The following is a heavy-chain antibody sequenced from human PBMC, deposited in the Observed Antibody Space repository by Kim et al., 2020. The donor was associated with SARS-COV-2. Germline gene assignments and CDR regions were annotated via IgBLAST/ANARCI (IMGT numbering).Heavy chain of an antibody. D-gene: IGHD6-19*01. J-gene: IGHJ6*02. Sequence: SETLSLTCAVYGASFSNYFWTWVRQSPGRGLTWIGDISHSGNTNYDPSLASRATISVDVSKSQISLRLTYVTAADSGVYFCAGLKYSSSPKRAVPGKRRYSYYGMDVWGQGTSVTVSS. CDR1: GASFSNYF. CDR2: ISHSGNT. V-gene: IGHV4-34*01. CDR3: AGLKYSSSPKRAVPGKRRYSYYGMDV.